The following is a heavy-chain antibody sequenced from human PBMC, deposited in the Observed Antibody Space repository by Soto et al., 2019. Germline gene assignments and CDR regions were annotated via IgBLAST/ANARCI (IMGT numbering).Heavy chain of an antibody. CDR1: GGTFSSYA. V-gene: IGHV1-69*06. J-gene: IGHJ4*02. Sequence: SVKFSCKASGGTFSSYAISWVRQAPGQGLEWMGGIIPIFGTANYAQKFQGRVTVTADKSTSTAYMELSSLRSEDTAVYYCARDSTRTLCSGGSCPYFDYWGQGTLVTVSS. CDR3: ARDSTRTLCSGGSCPYFDY. CDR2: IIPIFGTA. D-gene: IGHD2-15*01.